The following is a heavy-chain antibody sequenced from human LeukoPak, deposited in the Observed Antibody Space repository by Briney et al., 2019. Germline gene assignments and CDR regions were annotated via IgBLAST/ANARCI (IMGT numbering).Heavy chain of an antibody. Sequence: SETLSLTCAVSGYSISSGYYWGWIRQPPGKGLEWIGSIYHSGSTYYNPSLESRVTISVDTSKNQFSLKLSSVTAADTAVYYCASLGSGERRYFDYWGQGTLVTVSS. J-gene: IGHJ4*02. D-gene: IGHD3-10*01. CDR3: ASLGSGERRYFDY. CDR2: IYHSGST. CDR1: GYSISSGYY. V-gene: IGHV4-38-2*01.